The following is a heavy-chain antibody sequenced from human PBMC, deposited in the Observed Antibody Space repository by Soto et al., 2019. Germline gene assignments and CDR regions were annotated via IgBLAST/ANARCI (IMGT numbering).Heavy chain of an antibody. V-gene: IGHV4-39*02. D-gene: IGHD5-18*01. Sequence: PSETLSLTCTVSGGSISSSSYYWGWIRQPPGKGLEWIGSIYYSGSTYYNPSLKSRVTLSVDTSKNQFSLKLSSVTAADTAVYYCARDPLWGTAMVLWYFDLWGRGTLVTVS. CDR2: IYYSGST. CDR1: GGSISSSSYY. CDR3: ARDPLWGTAMVLWYFDL. J-gene: IGHJ2*01.